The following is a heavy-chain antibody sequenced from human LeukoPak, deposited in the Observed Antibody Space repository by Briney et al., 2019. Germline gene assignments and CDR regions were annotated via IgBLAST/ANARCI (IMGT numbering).Heavy chain of an antibody. J-gene: IGHJ3*02. V-gene: IGHV1-2*02. CDR2: INPNSGGT. Sequence: ASVKVSCKASGYTFTGYYMHWVRQAPGQGLEWMGWINPNSGGTNYAQKFQGRVTVTRDTSISTAYMELSRLRSDDTAVYYCARDSPTSYYYDSSGIGGAFDIWGQGTMVTVSS. D-gene: IGHD3-22*01. CDR3: ARDSPTSYYYDSSGIGGAFDI. CDR1: GYTFTGYY.